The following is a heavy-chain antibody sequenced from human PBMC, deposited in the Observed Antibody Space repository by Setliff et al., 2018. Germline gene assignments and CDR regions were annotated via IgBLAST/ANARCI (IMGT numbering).Heavy chain of an antibody. Sequence: SETLSLTCTVSGGSISSTSYYWAWIRQPPGKGLEWTGPIYYRGSTFTYPSLGSRVTISADTSKNQSSLKLTSVTAADTAMYYCAGVYGENDLPDIWGQGSMVTVSS. D-gene: IGHD4-17*01. CDR1: GGSISSTSYY. CDR3: AGVYGENDLPDI. J-gene: IGHJ3*02. CDR2: IYYRGST. V-gene: IGHV4-39*07.